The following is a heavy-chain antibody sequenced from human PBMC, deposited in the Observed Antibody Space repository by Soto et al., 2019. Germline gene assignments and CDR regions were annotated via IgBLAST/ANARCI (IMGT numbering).Heavy chain of an antibody. Sequence: QVQLVQSGAEVKKPGASVKVSCKASGYTFTGYYMHWVRQAPGQGLEWMGWINPNSGGTNYAQKFQGRVTMPRDTSISTAYMELSRLRSDDTAVYYCARDCTNGVCHEEAYFQHWGQGTLVTVSS. CDR2: INPNSGGT. J-gene: IGHJ1*01. D-gene: IGHD2-8*01. CDR3: ARDCTNGVCHEEAYFQH. V-gene: IGHV1-2*02. CDR1: GYTFTGYY.